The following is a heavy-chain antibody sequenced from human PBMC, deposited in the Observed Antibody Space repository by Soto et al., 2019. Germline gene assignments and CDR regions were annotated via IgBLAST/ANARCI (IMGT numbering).Heavy chain of an antibody. V-gene: IGHV4-59*01. CDR3: ARVYSSGWQREFDP. Sequence: SETLSLTCTVSGGSISNYCWSWIRQPPGKGLEWIGYFYDNGTTNHNPSLKSRVTISVDTSKNQFSLKLTSVTAADTAVYYCARVYSSGWQREFDPWGQGTLVTVAS. D-gene: IGHD6-19*01. CDR1: GGSISNYC. CDR2: FYDNGTT. J-gene: IGHJ5*02.